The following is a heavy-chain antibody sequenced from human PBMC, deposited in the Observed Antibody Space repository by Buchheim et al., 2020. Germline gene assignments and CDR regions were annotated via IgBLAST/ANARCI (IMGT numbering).Heavy chain of an antibody. D-gene: IGHD2-2*01. CDR2: IIPIFGTA. CDR3: ASVEEDIVVVPAAMGYYYYGMDV. CDR1: GGTFSSYA. Sequence: QVQLVQSGAEVKKPGSSVKVSCKASGGTFSSYAISWVRQAPGQGLEWMGGIIPIFGTANYAQKFQGRVTITADESTSTANMELSSLRSEDTAGYYCASVEEDIVVVPAAMGYYYYGMDVWGQGTT. J-gene: IGHJ6*02. V-gene: IGHV1-69*01.